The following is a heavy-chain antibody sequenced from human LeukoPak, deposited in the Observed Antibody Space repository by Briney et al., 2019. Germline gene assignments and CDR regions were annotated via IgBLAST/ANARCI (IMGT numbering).Heavy chain of an antibody. Sequence: GGSLRLSWAASGFTFSSYGMHWVRQAPGKGLEWVAVISYDGSNKYYADSVKGRFTISRDNSKNTLYLQMNSLRAEDTAVYYCAKGKRFLEPGRYYYYYGMDVWGQGTTVTVSS. CDR2: ISYDGSNK. J-gene: IGHJ6*02. CDR1: GFTFSSYG. D-gene: IGHD3-3*01. CDR3: AKGKRFLEPGRYYYYYGMDV. V-gene: IGHV3-30*18.